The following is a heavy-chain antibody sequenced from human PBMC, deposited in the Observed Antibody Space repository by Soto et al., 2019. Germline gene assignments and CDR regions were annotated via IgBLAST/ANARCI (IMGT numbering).Heavy chain of an antibody. CDR3: AGMPGDFDY. CDR2: IYYSGST. J-gene: IGHJ4*02. CDR1: GGSISSSSYY. V-gene: IGHV4-39*01. D-gene: IGHD2-2*01. Sequence: SETLSLTCTVSGGSISSSSYYWGWIRQPPGKGLEWIGSIYYSGSTYYNPSLKSRVTISVDTSKNQFSLKLSSVTAADTAVYYCAGMPGDFDYWGQGTLVTVSS.